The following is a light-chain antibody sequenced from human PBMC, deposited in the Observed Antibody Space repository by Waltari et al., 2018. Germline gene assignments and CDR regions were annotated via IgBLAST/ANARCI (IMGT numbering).Light chain of an antibody. V-gene: IGLV2-14*01. Sequence: QSALTQPASVSGSPGQSITIPCTGTSSALGASNSVSWYQQPPGKPPKLLIYQVTNRPSGVSTRFSGSKSGNTASLTISGLQAEDEADYYCSSFTTSSILFGGGTKLAVL. J-gene: IGLJ2*01. CDR1: SSALGASNS. CDR2: QVT. CDR3: SSFTTSSIL.